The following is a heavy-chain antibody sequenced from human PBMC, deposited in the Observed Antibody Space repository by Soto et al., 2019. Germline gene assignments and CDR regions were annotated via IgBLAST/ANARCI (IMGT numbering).Heavy chain of an antibody. CDR1: GFTFSSYA. J-gene: IGHJ6*02. CDR3: ARGAEVGFMDV. D-gene: IGHD2-15*01. V-gene: IGHV3-30-3*01. Sequence: QVQLVESGGGVVQPGRSLRLSCAASGFTFSSYAMHWVRQAPGKGLEWVAVISYDGSNKYYADSVKGRFTISRDNSKNTLYLPMNSLRAEDTAGYYCARGAEVGFMDVWGQGTTVTVSS. CDR2: ISYDGSNK.